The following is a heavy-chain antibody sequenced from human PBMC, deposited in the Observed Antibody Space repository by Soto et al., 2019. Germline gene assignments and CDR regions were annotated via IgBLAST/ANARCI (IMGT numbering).Heavy chain of an antibody. CDR2: INHSGST. D-gene: IGHD6-13*01. V-gene: IGHV4-34*01. CDR1: GGSFSGYY. Sequence: SETLSLTCAVYGGSFSGYYWSWIRQPPGKGLEWIGEINHSGSTNYNPSLKSRVTISVDTSKNQFSLKLSSVTAADTAVYYCARGLASSSWDHDAFDIWGQGTMVTVSS. J-gene: IGHJ3*02. CDR3: ARGLASSSWDHDAFDI.